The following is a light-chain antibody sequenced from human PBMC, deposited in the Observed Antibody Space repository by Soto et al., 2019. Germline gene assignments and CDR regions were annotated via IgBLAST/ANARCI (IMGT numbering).Light chain of an antibody. CDR2: KAS. Sequence: DIQMTQSPSTLSASVGDRVTITCRASQSISSWLAWYQQKPEKAPKLLIYKASSLESGVPSRFSGSGSGTEFTFTISSLQPDDFATYYCQQYNSYSGTFGQGTKVEIK. V-gene: IGKV1-5*03. J-gene: IGKJ1*01. CDR1: QSISSW. CDR3: QQYNSYSGT.